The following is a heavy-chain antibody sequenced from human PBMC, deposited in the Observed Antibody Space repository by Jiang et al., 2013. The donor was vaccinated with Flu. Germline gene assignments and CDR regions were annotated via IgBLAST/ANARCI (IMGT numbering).Heavy chain of an antibody. J-gene: IGHJ4*02. Sequence: AASGFTFSSYAMSWVRQAPGKGLEWVSAISGSGGSTYYADSVKGRFTISRDNSKNTLYLQMNSLRAEDTAVYYCAKDKNQEWELPYWGQGTLVTVSS. CDR3: AKDKNQEWELPY. V-gene: IGHV3-23*01. CDR2: ISGSGGST. CDR1: GFTFSSYA. D-gene: IGHD1-26*01.